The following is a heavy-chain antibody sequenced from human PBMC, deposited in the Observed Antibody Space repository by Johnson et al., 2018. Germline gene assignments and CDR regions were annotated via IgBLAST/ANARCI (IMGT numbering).Heavy chain of an antibody. CDR3: AGGLDTYDYFWNGYNAYALDV. Sequence: QVQLVESGGGLVKPGGSLRLSCAASGFTFSDYYMTWIRQAPGKGLEWVSYIRSGGSTIYYAASVKGRFTVSRDNAKNSLCLQINSLTAADRAVYFCAGGLDTYDYFWNGYNAYALDVWGQGTTVTVSS. CDR1: GFTFSDYY. CDR2: IRSGGSTI. J-gene: IGHJ6*02. V-gene: IGHV3-11*01. D-gene: IGHD3-3*01.